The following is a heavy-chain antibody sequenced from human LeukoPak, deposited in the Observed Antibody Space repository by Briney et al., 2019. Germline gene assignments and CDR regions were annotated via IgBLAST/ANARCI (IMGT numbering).Heavy chain of an antibody. D-gene: IGHD3-22*01. J-gene: IGHJ4*02. V-gene: IGHV1-2*02. CDR2: INPNSGGT. Sequence: ASVKVSCKASGYTFTGYYMHWVRQAPGQGLEGMGWINPNSGGTNYAQKFQGRVTMTRDTSISTAYMELSRLRSDDTAAYYCARDWRYYYDSSGYYYLDYFDYWGQGTLVTVSS. CDR3: ARDWRYYYDSSGYYYLDYFDY. CDR1: GYTFTGYY.